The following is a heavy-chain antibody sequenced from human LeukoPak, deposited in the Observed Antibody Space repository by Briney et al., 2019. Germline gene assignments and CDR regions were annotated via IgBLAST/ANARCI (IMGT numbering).Heavy chain of an antibody. CDR2: MYYSGNN. D-gene: IGHD3-3*01. CDR3: ASISAVFGAVRWFDP. J-gene: IGHJ5*02. V-gene: IGHV4-39*07. CDR1: GASISCYSSY. Sequence: SETLSLTCTVSGASISCYSSYWGWIRQPPGKGLEWIGNMYYSGNNYSNPSLKSRVTISIDTSKNQFSLKLTSVTAADTAVYYCASISAVFGAVRWFDPWGQGTLVTVSS.